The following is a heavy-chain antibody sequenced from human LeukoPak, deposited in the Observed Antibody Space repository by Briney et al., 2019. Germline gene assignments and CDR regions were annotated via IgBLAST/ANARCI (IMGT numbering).Heavy chain of an antibody. CDR2: IYTSGST. D-gene: IGHD6-13*01. J-gene: IGHJ6*03. Sequence: SETLSLTCTVSGGSISTSNYYWSWIRQPAGKGLEWIGRIYTSGSTNYNPSLKSRVTMSVDMSKNQFSLKLSSVTAADTAVYYCAREVGSWPYYYYYMDFWGKGTTVTISS. CDR3: AREVGSWPYYYYYMDF. V-gene: IGHV4-61*02. CDR1: GGSISTSNYY.